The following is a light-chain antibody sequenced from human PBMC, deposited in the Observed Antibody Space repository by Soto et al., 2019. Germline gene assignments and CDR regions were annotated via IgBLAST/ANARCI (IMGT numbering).Light chain of an antibody. CDR2: DAS. CDR1: QGISSA. CDR3: QQFNSYPCT. J-gene: IGKJ2*02. V-gene: IGKV1-13*02. Sequence: AIQLTQSPSSLSASVGDRVTITCRASQGISSALAWYQQKPGKAPKLLIYDASSLESGVPSRFSGSGSGTDFTLTISSLQAEDFATYYCQQFNSYPCTFGQGTKLEIK.